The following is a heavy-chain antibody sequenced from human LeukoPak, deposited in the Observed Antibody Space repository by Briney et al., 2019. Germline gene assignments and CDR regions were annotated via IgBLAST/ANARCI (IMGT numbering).Heavy chain of an antibody. D-gene: IGHD3-10*01. CDR1: GFTFSTYS. CDR2: ISSSSSYI. CDR3: ARDREVELFSDNCFDP. V-gene: IGHV3-21*01. J-gene: IGHJ5*02. Sequence: GGSLRLSCAASGFTFSTYSMNWVRQAPGKGLEWVSSISSSSSYIYYADSVKGRFTISRDNAKNSLHLQMNSLRAEDTAVYYCARDREVELFSDNCFDPWGQGTLVTVSS.